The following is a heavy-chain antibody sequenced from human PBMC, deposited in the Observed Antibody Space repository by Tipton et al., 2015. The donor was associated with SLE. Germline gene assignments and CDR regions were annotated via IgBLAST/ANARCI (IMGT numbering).Heavy chain of an antibody. D-gene: IGHD2-15*01. CDR3: AREHISSLRDAFEV. J-gene: IGHJ3*01. V-gene: IGHV4-59*01. Sequence: TLSLTCTVSGGSISSYYWSWIRQPPGKGLEWIGYIYYSGSTNYNPSLKSRVIISIDTSKNQFNLKLRSVTVVDTAMYYCAREHISSLRDAFEVWGQGTKVTVS. CDR2: IYYSGST. CDR1: GGSISSYY.